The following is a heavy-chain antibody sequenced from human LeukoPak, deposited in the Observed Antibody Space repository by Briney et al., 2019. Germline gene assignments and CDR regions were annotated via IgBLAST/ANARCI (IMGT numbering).Heavy chain of an antibody. V-gene: IGHV4-34*01. D-gene: IGHD3-9*01. CDR3: ARYLTGSDDAFDI. CDR2: INHSGST. CDR1: GGSFSGYY. Sequence: SETLSLTCAVYGGSFSGYYWSWIRQPPGKGLEWIGEINHSGSTNYNPSLKSRVTISVDTSKNQFSLKLSSVTAADTAVYYCARYLTGSDDAFDIWGQGTMVIVSS. J-gene: IGHJ3*02.